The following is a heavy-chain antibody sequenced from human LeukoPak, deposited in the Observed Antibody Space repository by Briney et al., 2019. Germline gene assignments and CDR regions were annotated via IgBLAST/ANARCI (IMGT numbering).Heavy chain of an antibody. Sequence: GRSLRLSCAASGFTFSSYSMNWVRQAPGKGLEWVANIKQDGSEKNYVDSVKGRFTISRDNAKNSLFLQMDSLRAENSAVYYCARDYGDYTWYSDLWGRGNLVTVSS. J-gene: IGHJ2*01. V-gene: IGHV3-7*01. CDR2: IKQDGSEK. CDR1: GFTFSSYS. D-gene: IGHD4-17*01. CDR3: ARDYGDYTWYSDL.